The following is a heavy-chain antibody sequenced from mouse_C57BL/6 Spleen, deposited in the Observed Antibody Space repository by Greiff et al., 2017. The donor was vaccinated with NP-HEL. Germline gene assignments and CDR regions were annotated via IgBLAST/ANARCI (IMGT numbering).Heavy chain of an antibody. J-gene: IGHJ2*01. CDR1: GYTFTDYY. Sequence: EVQLQQSGPELVKPGASVKISCKASGYTFTDYYMNWVKQSHGKSLEWIGDINPNNGGTSYNQKFKGKATLTVDKSSSTAYMELRSLTSEDSAVYYCARRCDYDGFDYWGQGTTLTVSS. CDR2: INPNNGGT. V-gene: IGHV1-26*01. CDR3: ARRCDYDGFDY. D-gene: IGHD2-4*01.